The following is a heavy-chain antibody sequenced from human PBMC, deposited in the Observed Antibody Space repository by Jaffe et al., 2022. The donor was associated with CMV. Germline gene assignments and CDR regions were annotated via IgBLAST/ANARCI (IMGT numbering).Heavy chain of an antibody. CDR1: GFTFSSYG. CDR2: IWYDGSNK. J-gene: IGHJ6*02. Sequence: QVQLVESGGGVVQPGRSLRLSCAASGFTFSSYGMHWVRQAPGKGLEWVAVIWYDGSNKYYADSVKGRFTISRDNSKNTLYLQMNSLRAEDTAVYYCARDRGGGDIYYYYGMDVWGQGTTVTVSS. CDR3: ARDRGGGDIYYYYGMDV. D-gene: IGHD2-21*02. V-gene: IGHV3-33*01.